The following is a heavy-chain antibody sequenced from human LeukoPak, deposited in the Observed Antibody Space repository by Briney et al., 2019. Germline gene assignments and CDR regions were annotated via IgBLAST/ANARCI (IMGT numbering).Heavy chain of an antibody. J-gene: IGHJ4*02. CDR3: ARDLTGGYSYGDY. CDR2: ISSSGSTI. CDR1: GFTFSSYE. Sequence: PGGSLRLSCAASGFTFSSYEMNWVRQAPGKGLEWVSYISSSGSTIYYVDSVKGRFTISRDNAKNSLYLQMNSLRAEDAAVYYCARDLTGGYSYGDYWGEGTLVTVSP. D-gene: IGHD5-18*01. V-gene: IGHV3-48*03.